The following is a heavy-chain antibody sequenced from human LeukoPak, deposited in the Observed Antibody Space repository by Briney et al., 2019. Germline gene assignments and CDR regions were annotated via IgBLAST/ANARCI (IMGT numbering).Heavy chain of an antibody. CDR2: IYSGGST. CDR1: GFTVSRNY. D-gene: IGHD6-13*01. Sequence: GGSLRLSCAASGFTVSRNYMSWVRQAPGKGLEWVSVIYSGGSTYYADSVKGRFTISRDNSKNTLYLQMNSLRAEDTAMYYCATSRRDSSPTPYYFDYRGQGTLVTVTS. J-gene: IGHJ4*02. V-gene: IGHV3-53*01. CDR3: ATSRRDSSPTPYYFDY.